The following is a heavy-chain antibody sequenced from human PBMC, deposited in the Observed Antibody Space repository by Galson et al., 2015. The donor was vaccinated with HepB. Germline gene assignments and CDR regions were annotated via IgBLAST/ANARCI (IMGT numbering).Heavy chain of an antibody. Sequence: SVKVSCKASGYTFTSYGISWVRQAPGQGLEWMGWISAYNGNTNYAQKLQGRVTMTTDTSTSTAYMELRSLRSDDTAVYYCARNPLMVRGVLGWFDPWGQGTLVTVSS. D-gene: IGHD3-10*01. CDR2: ISAYNGNT. J-gene: IGHJ5*02. V-gene: IGHV1-18*04. CDR1: GYTFTSYG. CDR3: ARNPLMVRGVLGWFDP.